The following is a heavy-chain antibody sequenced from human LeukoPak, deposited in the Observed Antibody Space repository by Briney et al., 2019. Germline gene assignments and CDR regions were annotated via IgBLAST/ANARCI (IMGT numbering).Heavy chain of an antibody. D-gene: IGHD1-26*01. CDR1: GFTFSRYW. CDR2: IKQDGCAK. V-gene: IGHV3-7*02. CDR3: ARAGVGATPDY. J-gene: IGHJ4*02. Sequence: GGSLRLSCAASGFTFSRYWMSWVRQAPGKGLEWVANIKQDGCAKYYVDSVKGRFTISRDNAKNSLYLQMNSLRDEDTAVYYCARAGVGATPDYWGQGTLVTVSS.